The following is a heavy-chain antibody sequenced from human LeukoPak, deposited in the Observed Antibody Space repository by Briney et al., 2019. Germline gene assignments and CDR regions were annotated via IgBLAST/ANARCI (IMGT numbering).Heavy chain of an antibody. V-gene: IGHV1-2*02. J-gene: IGHJ4*02. CDR3: ARDNGDYWFDY. D-gene: IGHD4-17*01. Sequence: ALVKVSCKASGYTSTGYYMHWVRQAPGQGLEWMGWINPNSGGTNYAQKFQGRVTMTRDTSISTAYMELTRLRSDDTAVYYCARDNGDYWFDYWGQGTLVTVSS. CDR2: INPNSGGT. CDR1: GYTSTGYY.